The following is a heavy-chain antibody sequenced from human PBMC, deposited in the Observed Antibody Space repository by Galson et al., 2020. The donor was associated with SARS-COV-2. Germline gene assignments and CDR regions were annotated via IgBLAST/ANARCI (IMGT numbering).Heavy chain of an antibody. CDR2: ISYDGSNK. J-gene: IGHJ1*01. CDR1: AFTFSGYA. V-gene: IGHV3-30*18. D-gene: IGHD1-26*01. Sequence: GGSLRLSCAASAFTFSGYAMHWVRQAPGKGLEWVAVISYDGSNKYYADSVKGRFTISRDNSENTLYLQMNSLRAEDTAVYYCAKDETFGSYYDYFQHWDQGTLVTVSS. CDR3: AKDETFGSYYDYFQH.